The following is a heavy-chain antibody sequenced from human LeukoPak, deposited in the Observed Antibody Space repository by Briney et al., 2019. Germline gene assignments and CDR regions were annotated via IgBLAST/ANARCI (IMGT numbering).Heavy chain of an antibody. Sequence: QPGGSLRLSCAASGFTFSSYGMHWVRQAPGKGLEWVAVISYDGSNKYYADSVKGRFTISRGNSKNTLYLQMNSLRAEDTAVYYCAKGNNYGSGSYYYYCGMDVWGQGTTVTVS. D-gene: IGHD3-10*01. CDR2: ISYDGSNK. CDR1: GFTFSSYG. J-gene: IGHJ6*02. CDR3: AKGNNYGSGSYYYYCGMDV. V-gene: IGHV3-30*18.